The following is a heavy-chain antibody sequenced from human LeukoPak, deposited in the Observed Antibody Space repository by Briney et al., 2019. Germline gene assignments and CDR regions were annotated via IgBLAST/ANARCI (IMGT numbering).Heavy chain of an antibody. CDR2: ISSGSSTT. D-gene: IGHD3-10*01. CDR3: ARGRGLTLSYHYFDY. J-gene: IGHJ4*02. Sequence: GGSLRHSCAASGFTFSPLGMNWVRQAPGRGLEWVSYISSGSSTTYYADSVKGRFTISRDNAKNSLYLRVNSLRDEDTAVYYCARGRGLTLSYHYFDYRGPGTLVTVSS. V-gene: IGHV3-48*02. CDR1: GFTFSPLG.